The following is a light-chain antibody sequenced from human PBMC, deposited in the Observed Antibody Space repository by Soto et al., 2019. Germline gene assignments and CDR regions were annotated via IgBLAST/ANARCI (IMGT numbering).Light chain of an antibody. Sequence: DIQMTQSPSSLSASIGDRVTITCRASQAVSNYLAWYQQKPGQVPKLLIYAASTLQSGVPSRFRGSGSGTDFTLSVSSRQPEDVVTYYFQKYNSAQLAFGGGNKVEIK. CDR1: QAVSNY. V-gene: IGKV1-27*01. J-gene: IGKJ4*01. CDR2: AAS. CDR3: QKYNSAQLA.